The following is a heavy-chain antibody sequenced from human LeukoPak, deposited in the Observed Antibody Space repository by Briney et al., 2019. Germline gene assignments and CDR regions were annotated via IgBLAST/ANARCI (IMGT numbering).Heavy chain of an antibody. Sequence: SETLSLTCTVSGGSISSGSYFWIWIRQPAGRGLEWIGRIYSSGNTNYNPSLKRRVTISVDTSKNQFSLKLTSVTAADTAVYYCARASLDSENYGRYFDYWGQGTLVTVSS. CDR1: GGSISSGSYF. D-gene: IGHD3-10*01. J-gene: IGHJ4*02. CDR2: IYSSGNT. V-gene: IGHV4-61*02. CDR3: ARASLDSENYGRYFDY.